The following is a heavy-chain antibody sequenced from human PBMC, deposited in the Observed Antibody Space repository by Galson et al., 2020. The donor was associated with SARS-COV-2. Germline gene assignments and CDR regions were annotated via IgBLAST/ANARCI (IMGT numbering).Heavy chain of an antibody. V-gene: IGHV3-49*04. D-gene: IGHD2-8*01. CDR2: IRSKAFSETT. CDR1: GFTFRDYG. J-gene: IGHJ4*02. CDR3: TRALMLDS. Sequence: GESLKISCTGSGFTFRDYGVNWVRQAPGKGLEWVGFIRSKAFSETTQYAASVKGRFTISRDDSKSIAYLQMNSLKTEDTAVYYCTRALMLDSWGQGTLVTVSS.